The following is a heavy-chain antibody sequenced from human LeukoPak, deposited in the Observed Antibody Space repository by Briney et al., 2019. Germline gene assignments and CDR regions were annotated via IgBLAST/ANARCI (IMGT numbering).Heavy chain of an antibody. J-gene: IGHJ5*02. Sequence: SQTLSLTCTVSGGSISSSDSYWSWIRQPPGKGLEWIGYIYYSGSTYYNPSLKSRVTISVDTSKNQFSLKLSSVTAADTAMYYCAREGGDYGAWLDPWGQGTLVTVSS. CDR3: AREGGDYGAWLDP. V-gene: IGHV4-30-4*08. D-gene: IGHD4-17*01. CDR1: GGSISSSDSY. CDR2: IYYSGST.